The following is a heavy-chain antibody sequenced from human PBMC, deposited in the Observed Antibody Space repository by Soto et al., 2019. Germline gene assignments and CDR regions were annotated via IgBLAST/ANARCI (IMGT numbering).Heavy chain of an antibody. Sequence: ASVKGSCKASGYTFTGYYMHWVRQAPGQGLEWMGWINPNSGGTNYAQKFQGRVTMTRDTSISPAYMELSRLRSDDTAVYYCARDLDTAMVCIGYWGQGTLVTVSS. CDR1: GYTFTGYY. V-gene: IGHV1-2*02. D-gene: IGHD5-18*01. J-gene: IGHJ4*02. CDR2: INPNSGGT. CDR3: ARDLDTAMVCIGY.